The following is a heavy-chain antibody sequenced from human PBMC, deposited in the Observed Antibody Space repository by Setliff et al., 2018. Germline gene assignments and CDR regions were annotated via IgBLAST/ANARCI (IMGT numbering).Heavy chain of an antibody. CDR3: AGTPARGTTWLSPFDY. J-gene: IGHJ4*02. V-gene: IGHV4-59*08. D-gene: IGHD3-9*01. CDR2: IYYSGGA. CDR1: GDSINHFF. Sequence: SETLSLTCSVSGDSINHFFWTWVRLSPGKGLEWIGYIYYSGGATYNPSLRGRASIAIGASKAHFSLDLRTVTAADTALYSCAGTPARGTTWLSPFDYWGQGIQVTVSS.